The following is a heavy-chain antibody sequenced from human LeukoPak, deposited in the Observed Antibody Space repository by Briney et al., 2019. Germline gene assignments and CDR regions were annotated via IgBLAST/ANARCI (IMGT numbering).Heavy chain of an antibody. J-gene: IGHJ4*02. CDR1: GYTFTSYY. D-gene: IGHD3-3*01. CDR3: ARAQAEDFWSSYYREGGYFDY. CDR2: INPSGGST. Sequence: ASVKVSCKASGYTFTSYYMHWVRQAPGQGLEWMGIINPSGGSTSYAQKFQGRVTMTRDTSTSTVYMELSSLRSEDTAVYYCARAQAEDFWSSYYREGGYFDYWGQGTLVTVSS. V-gene: IGHV1-46*01.